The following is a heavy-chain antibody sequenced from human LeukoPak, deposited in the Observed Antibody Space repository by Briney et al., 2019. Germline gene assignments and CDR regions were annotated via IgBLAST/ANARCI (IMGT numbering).Heavy chain of an antibody. Sequence: GGTLRLSCAASGFTFSSYWLSWVRQAPGKGLEWVANIKQDGSEKYYVDSVKGRFTISRDNAKSSLYLQMNSLRAEYTAVYYCARAREGGETAIAAAGTYYFDFWGQGTLVTVSS. V-gene: IGHV3-7*01. D-gene: IGHD6-13*01. CDR2: IKQDGSEK. J-gene: IGHJ4*02. CDR1: GFTFSSYW. CDR3: ARAREGGETAIAAAGTYYFDF.